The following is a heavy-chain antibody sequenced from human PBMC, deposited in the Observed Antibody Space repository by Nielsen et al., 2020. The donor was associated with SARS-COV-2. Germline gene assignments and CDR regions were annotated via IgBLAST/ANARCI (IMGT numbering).Heavy chain of an antibody. CDR3: AKPDVGATFSDAFDI. CDR2: IYSGGST. Sequence: GESLKISCAASGFTVSSNYMSWVRQAPGKGLEWVSVIYSGGSTYYADSVKGRFTISRDNSKNTLYLQMNSLRAEDTAVYYCAKPDVGATFSDAFDIWGQGTMVTVSS. CDR1: GFTVSSNY. D-gene: IGHD1-26*01. V-gene: IGHV3-66*02. J-gene: IGHJ3*02.